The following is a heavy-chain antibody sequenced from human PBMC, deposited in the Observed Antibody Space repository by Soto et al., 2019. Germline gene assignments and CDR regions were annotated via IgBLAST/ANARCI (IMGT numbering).Heavy chain of an antibody. CDR1: EFTFTNYT. Sequence: GGSLRLSCAASEFTFTNYTMNWVRQAPGQGLECIASIRSRSSYIFYADSVRGRFTISRYDSKKSLFLQMDSLRAEDTAMYYCAGAFNIHDYVWGQGTLVT. CDR3: AGAFNIHDYV. V-gene: IGHV3-21*01. J-gene: IGHJ4*02. D-gene: IGHD3-16*01. CDR2: IRSRSSYI.